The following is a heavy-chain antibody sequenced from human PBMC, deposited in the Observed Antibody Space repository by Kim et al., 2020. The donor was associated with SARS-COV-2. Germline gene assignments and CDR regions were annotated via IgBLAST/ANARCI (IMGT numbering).Heavy chain of an antibody. CDR3: SCENISACSYFGMDV. V-gene: IGHV3-53*01. J-gene: IGHJ6*02. CDR2: VYSAGDT. Sequence: GGSLRLSCAASGFTVSSYYMRWFRQAPGKGLQWVSVVYSAGDTYYSAAAVGGLSITSSNNNKKYLYMNILSAEDEGVSYCSCENISACSYFGMDVMGEGT. D-gene: IGHD2-15*01. CDR1: GFTVSSYY.